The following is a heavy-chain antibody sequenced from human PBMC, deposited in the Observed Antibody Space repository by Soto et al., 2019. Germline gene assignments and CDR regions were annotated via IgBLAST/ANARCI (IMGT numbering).Heavy chain of an antibody. CDR1: GGSICSSNW. CDR2: IYHSGST. D-gene: IGHD1-26*01. CDR3: ARVSGSYYYGMDV. J-gene: IGHJ6*02. Sequence: SVTLPLTCALSGGSICSSNWGSWVRQPPGKGLEWIGEIYHSGSTNYNPSLKSRVTISVDKSKNQFSLKLSSVTAADTAVYYCARVSGSYYYGMDVWGQGTTVT. V-gene: IGHV4-4*02.